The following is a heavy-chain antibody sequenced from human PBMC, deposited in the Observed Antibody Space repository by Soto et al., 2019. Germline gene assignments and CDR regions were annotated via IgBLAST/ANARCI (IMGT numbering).Heavy chain of an antibody. CDR1: GFTFSTYA. V-gene: IGHV3-30-3*01. D-gene: IGHD5-12*01. Sequence: QVQLVESGGGVVQPGRSLRLSCAASGFTFSTYAMHWFRRAPGKGREWVAVISRDGTNKYHADSVKGRFTISRDNSKNTMYLQMNSLRAEDTAMYYCARFVGYGGDDYYFDYWGQGTLVTVSS. CDR3: ARFVGYGGDDYYFDY. CDR2: ISRDGTNK. J-gene: IGHJ4*02.